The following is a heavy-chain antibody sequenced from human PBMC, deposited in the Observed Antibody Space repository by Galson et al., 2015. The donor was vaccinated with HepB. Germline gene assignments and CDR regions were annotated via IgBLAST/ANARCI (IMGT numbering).Heavy chain of an antibody. CDR2: ISSSSSYI. Sequence: SLRLSCAASGFTFSSYSMNWVRQAPGKGLEWVSSISSSSSYIYYADSVKGRFTISRDNAKNSLYLQMNSLRAEDTAVYYCARDYYDSSGYYQFYYYGMDVWGQGTTVTVSS. D-gene: IGHD3-22*01. CDR1: GFTFSSYS. J-gene: IGHJ6*02. CDR3: ARDYYDSSGYYQFYYYGMDV. V-gene: IGHV3-21*01.